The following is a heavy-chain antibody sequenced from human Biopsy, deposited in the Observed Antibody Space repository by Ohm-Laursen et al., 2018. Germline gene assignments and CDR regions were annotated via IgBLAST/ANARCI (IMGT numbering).Heavy chain of an antibody. D-gene: IGHD5-24*01. CDR2: INHSGRT. CDR3: ARVMTTIGYYYAMDV. J-gene: IGHJ6*02. CDR1: GESFNGYY. V-gene: IGHV4-34*01. Sequence: SETLSLTCFVYGESFNGYYWSWIRQTPGKGLEWIGEINHSGRTNYNPSLKSRVTISVDTSKIQFSLKVRSVTAADTAVYYCARVMTTIGYYYAMDVWGQGTTVTVSS.